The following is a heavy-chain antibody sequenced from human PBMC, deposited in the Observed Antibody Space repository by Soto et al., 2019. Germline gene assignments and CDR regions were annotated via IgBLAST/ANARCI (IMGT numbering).Heavy chain of an antibody. V-gene: IGHV3-15*01. CDR1: GFTFSNAW. Sequence: GGSLRLSCAASGFTFSNAWMSWVRQAPGKGLEWVGRIKSRTNGGTTDYATPVKGRFTISRDDSKNTLFLQMNSLKTEDTAVYYCTTDDPINKNWGQGTLVTVSS. CDR2: IKSRTNGGTT. CDR3: TTDDPINKN. J-gene: IGHJ4*02.